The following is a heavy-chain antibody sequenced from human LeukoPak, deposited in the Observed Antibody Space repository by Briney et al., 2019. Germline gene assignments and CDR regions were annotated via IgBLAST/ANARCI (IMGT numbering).Heavy chain of an antibody. Sequence: PSETLSLTRAVYGGSFSGYYWSWIRQPPGKGLEWIGEINHSGSTNYNPSLKSRVTISVDTSKNQFSLKLSSVTAADTAVYYCARGRTTETTFYYYYYGMDVWGQGATVTVSS. CDR3: ARGRTTETTFYYYYYGMDV. V-gene: IGHV4-34*01. CDR2: INHSGST. D-gene: IGHD4-11*01. J-gene: IGHJ6*02. CDR1: GGSFSGYY.